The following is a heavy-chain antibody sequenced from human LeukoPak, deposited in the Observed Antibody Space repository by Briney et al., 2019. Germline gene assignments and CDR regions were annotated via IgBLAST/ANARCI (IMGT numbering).Heavy chain of an antibody. V-gene: IGHV3-23*01. Sequence: PGGSLRLSCAASGFTFSSYAMSWVRQAPGKGLEWVSSIGGSGDSTYSADSVKGRFTISRDNSKNTLYLQMNSLRAEDTAVYYCARTHKLLWTLHFDYWGQGTLVTVSS. CDR2: IGGSGDST. D-gene: IGHD2-2*01. J-gene: IGHJ4*02. CDR3: ARTHKLLWTLHFDY. CDR1: GFTFSSYA.